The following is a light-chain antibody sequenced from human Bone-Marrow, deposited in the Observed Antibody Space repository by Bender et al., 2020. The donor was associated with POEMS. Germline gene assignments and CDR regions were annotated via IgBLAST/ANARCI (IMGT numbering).Light chain of an antibody. CDR1: SSNIGSNY. V-gene: IGLV1-47*01. Sequence: QSVLTQPPSASGTPGQRVTISCYGSSSNIGSNYVYWYQQFSGTAPKLLIYKNNQRPSGVPDRFSGSKSGTSASLTISELRSEDEADYYCATWDVSQGTHGVFGGGTTVTVL. CDR2: KNN. J-gene: IGLJ2*01. CDR3: ATWDVSQGTHGV.